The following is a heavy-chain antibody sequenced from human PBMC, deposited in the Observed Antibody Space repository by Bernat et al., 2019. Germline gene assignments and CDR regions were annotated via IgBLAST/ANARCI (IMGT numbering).Heavy chain of an antibody. CDR3: AILWPGY. Sequence: QVQLVQSGAEVKKPGASVKVSCKASGYTFTGYGITWVRQAPGQGLEWLGWINTHNGNTHYAQNLQGRVTVTTDTSTSTAYMELRSLRSDDTARYYCAILWPGYWGQGTLVTVSS. J-gene: IGHJ4*02. D-gene: IGHD3-10*01. CDR1: GYTFTGYG. CDR2: INTHNGNT. V-gene: IGHV1-18*01.